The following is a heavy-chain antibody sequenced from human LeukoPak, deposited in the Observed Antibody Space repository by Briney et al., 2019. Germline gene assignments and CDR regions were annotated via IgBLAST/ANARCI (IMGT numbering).Heavy chain of an antibody. CDR1: GFAFSRHG. D-gene: IGHD6-6*01. CDR3: ARGGRRYSSSCSLFDY. V-gene: IGHV3-30*02. CDR2: IPYDGSNK. Sequence: GGSLRLSCAASGFAFSRHGIHLVRQAPGKGLEGVAFIPYDGSNKFYADSVKGRFTISRDNSKNTLYLQMNSLRAEDTAVYYCARGGRRYSSSCSLFDYWGQGTLVTVSS. J-gene: IGHJ4*02.